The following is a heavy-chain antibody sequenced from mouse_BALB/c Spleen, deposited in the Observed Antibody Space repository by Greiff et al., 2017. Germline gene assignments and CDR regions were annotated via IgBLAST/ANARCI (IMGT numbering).Heavy chain of an antibody. Sequence: QVQLQQSGPELVRPGVSVKISCKGSGYTFTDYAMHWVKQSHAKSLEWIGVISTYYGNTNYNQKFKGKATMTVDKSSSTAYMELARLTSEDSAIYYCARPDMDYWGQGTSVTVSS. J-gene: IGHJ4*01. CDR3: ARPDMDY. V-gene: IGHV1-67*01. CDR2: ISTYYGNT. CDR1: GYTFTDYA.